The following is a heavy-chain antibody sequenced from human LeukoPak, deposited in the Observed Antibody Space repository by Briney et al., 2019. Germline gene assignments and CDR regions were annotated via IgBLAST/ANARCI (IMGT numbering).Heavy chain of an antibody. Sequence: HSGGSLRLSCAASGFTVSSNYMSWVRQAPGKGLEWVSVIYSGGSTYYADSVKGRFTISRDNSKNTLYLQMNSLRAEDTAVYYCARRDSFYGMDVWGQGTTVTVSS. CDR2: IYSGGST. D-gene: IGHD2-21*01. CDR3: ARRDSFYGMDV. V-gene: IGHV3-53*01. CDR1: GFTVSSNY. J-gene: IGHJ6*02.